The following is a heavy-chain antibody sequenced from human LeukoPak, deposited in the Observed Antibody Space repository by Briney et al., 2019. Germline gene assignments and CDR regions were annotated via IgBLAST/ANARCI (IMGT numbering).Heavy chain of an antibody. V-gene: IGHV3-23*01. Sequence: PGGSLRLSCAASGFTFSSYAMSWVRQAPGKGLEWVSAIRGSGGSTYYADSVKGRFTISRDNSKNTLYLQMNSLRAEDTAVYYCAKEGRITMIVVVITTGYYFDYWGQGTLVTVSS. CDR2: IRGSGGST. CDR3: AKEGRITMIVVVITTGYYFDY. J-gene: IGHJ4*02. CDR1: GFTFSSYA. D-gene: IGHD3-22*01.